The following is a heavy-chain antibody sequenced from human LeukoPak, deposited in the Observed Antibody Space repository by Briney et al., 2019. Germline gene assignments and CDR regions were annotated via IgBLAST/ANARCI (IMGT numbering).Heavy chain of an antibody. CDR1: GYSSTNYW. Sequence: GESLKISCKASGYSSTNYWIGWVRQMPGKGLEWMGIIYHSDADTRYSPSFQGQVTVSADKSISTAYLQWNYLKASDTAIYYCARRGAGFYDMWGQGTVVTVSS. CDR3: ARRGAGFYDM. J-gene: IGHJ3*02. D-gene: IGHD2/OR15-2a*01. V-gene: IGHV5-51*01. CDR2: IYHSDADT.